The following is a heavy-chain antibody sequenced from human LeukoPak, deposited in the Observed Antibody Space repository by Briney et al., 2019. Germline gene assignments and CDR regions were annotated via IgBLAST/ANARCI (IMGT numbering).Heavy chain of an antibody. Sequence: GGSLRLSCAASGFTFSSYSMNWARQAPGTGLEWVSYISASSSPISYADSVKGRFTVSRDNAKNSLYLQMNNLRDEDTAVYYCAREDSSSTPNYFDYWGQGTLVTVSS. CDR1: GFTFSSYS. CDR2: ISASSSPI. CDR3: AREDSSSTPNYFDY. J-gene: IGHJ4*02. V-gene: IGHV3-48*02. D-gene: IGHD6-13*01.